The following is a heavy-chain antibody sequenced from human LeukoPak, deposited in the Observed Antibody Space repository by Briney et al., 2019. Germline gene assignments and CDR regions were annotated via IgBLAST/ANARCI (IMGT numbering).Heavy chain of an antibody. CDR3: ARSEYSSGWYGVYYYYGMDV. CDR1: GFTFSNYA. D-gene: IGHD6-19*01. J-gene: IGHJ6*02. Sequence: PGGSLRLSCAASGFTFSNYAMHWVRQAPGKGLEWVAVISYDGSNKYYADSVKGRFTISRDNSKNTLYLQMNSLRAEDTAVYYCARSEYSSGWYGVYYYYGMDVWGQGTTVTVSS. CDR2: ISYDGSNK. V-gene: IGHV3-30-3*01.